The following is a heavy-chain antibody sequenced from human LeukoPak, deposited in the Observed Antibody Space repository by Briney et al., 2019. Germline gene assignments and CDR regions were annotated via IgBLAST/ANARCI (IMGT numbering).Heavy chain of an antibody. CDR3: ARDTYSYSYYFDY. D-gene: IGHD2-15*01. CDR2: IKLDGSEK. CDR1: GFTFSGFW. J-gene: IGHJ4*02. V-gene: IGHV3-7*03. Sequence: GGSLRLSCAVSGFTFSGFWMSWSRQAPGKGLEWVANIKLDGSEKNYVDSVKGRFTISRDNTKNSLYLQMNSLRAEDTAVFYCARDTYSYSYYFDYWGQGTLVTVSS.